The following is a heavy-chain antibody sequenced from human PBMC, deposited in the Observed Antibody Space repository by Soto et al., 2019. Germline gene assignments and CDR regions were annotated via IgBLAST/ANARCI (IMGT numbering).Heavy chain of an antibody. J-gene: IGHJ6*02. CDR2: ISYDGSNK. V-gene: IGHV3-30*18. D-gene: IGHD2-15*01. CDR1: GFTFSSYG. Sequence: QVQLVESGGGVVQPGRSLRLSCAASGFTFSSYGMHWVRQAPGKGLEWVALISYDGSNKYYADSVKGRFTISRDISKNTLYLQMNSLRPEDTALYYCAKVIVEMATFSIWHYGMDVWGQGTTVTVSS. CDR3: AKVIVEMATFSIWHYGMDV.